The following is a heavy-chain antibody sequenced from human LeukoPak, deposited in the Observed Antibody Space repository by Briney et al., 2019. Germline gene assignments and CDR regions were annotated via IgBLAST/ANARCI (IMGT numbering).Heavy chain of an antibody. D-gene: IGHD2-2*01. CDR1: GGSISSGSYY. Sequence: SETLSLTCTVSGGSISSGSYYWGWIRQPPGKGLEWIGSIYYSGSTYYNPSLKSRVTISVDTSKNQFSLQLSSVTAADTAVYYCARSRYCSSTSCRRGSYWYFDLWGRGTLVTVSS. V-gene: IGHV4-39*01. J-gene: IGHJ2*01. CDR3: ARSRYCSSTSCRRGSYWYFDL. CDR2: IYYSGST.